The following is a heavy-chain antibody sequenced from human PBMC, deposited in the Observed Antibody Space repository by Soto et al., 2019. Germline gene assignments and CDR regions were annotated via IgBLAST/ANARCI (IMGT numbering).Heavy chain of an antibody. CDR2: INHSGST. Sequence: QVQLQQWGAGLLKPSETLSLTCAVYGGSFSGYYWTWIRQPPGTGLEWIGEINHSGSTNYNPSLKSRVTISVDTSKNQFSLKLTSVTAADTAVYYCARDKITGLFDYWGKGTLVTVS. CDR3: ARDKITGLFDY. CDR1: GGSFSGYY. J-gene: IGHJ4*02. V-gene: IGHV4-34*01. D-gene: IGHD2-8*02.